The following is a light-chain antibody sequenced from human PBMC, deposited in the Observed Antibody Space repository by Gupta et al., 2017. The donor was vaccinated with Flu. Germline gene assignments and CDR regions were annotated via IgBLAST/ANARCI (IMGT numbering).Light chain of an antibody. CDR3: QQYETWPYT. Sequence: PDTLSVSPGERATLSCRASLIIYGRLACYQQKPGQAPRLLMSGAVTRASDIPARFSGSVSATEFTLTINSLQSEDSAVYYGQQYETWPYTFGQGTRVEIK. J-gene: IGKJ2*01. CDR2: GAV. V-gene: IGKV3-15*01. CDR1: LIIYGR.